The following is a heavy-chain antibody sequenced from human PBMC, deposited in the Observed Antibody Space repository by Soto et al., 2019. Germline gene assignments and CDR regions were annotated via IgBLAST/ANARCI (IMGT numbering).Heavy chain of an antibody. CDR2: ISAYNGNT. Sequence: QVQLVQSGAEVKKPGASVKVSCKASGYTFTSYGISWVRQAPGQGLEWMGWISAYNGNTNYAQKLQGRVTMTTDTXTSTAHMGLRSLRSDDTAVYYCARDQPLWWANWFDPWGQGTLVTVSS. V-gene: IGHV1-18*01. J-gene: IGHJ5*02. CDR3: ARDQPLWWANWFDP. D-gene: IGHD2-21*01. CDR1: GYTFTSYG.